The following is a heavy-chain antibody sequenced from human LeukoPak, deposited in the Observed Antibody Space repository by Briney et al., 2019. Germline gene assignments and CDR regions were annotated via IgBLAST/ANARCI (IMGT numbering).Heavy chain of an antibody. D-gene: IGHD3-16*02. CDR3: AKDRVPDGRYSIDY. J-gene: IGHJ4*02. CDR1: GFSFNTYA. CDR2: SIGTGGTT. Sequence: PGGSLRLSCAASGFSFNTYAMNWVRQAPGRGLEWVSISIGTGGTTDYADSVKGRFTISKDLSKNTLYLQMNSLRVEDTAIYYCAKDRVPDGRYSIDYWGQGTLVTVSS. V-gene: IGHV3-23*01.